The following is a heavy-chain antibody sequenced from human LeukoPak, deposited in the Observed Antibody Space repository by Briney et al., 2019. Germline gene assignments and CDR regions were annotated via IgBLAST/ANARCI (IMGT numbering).Heavy chain of an antibody. CDR2: INHSGST. Sequence: SETLSLTCAVYGGSSSGYYWSWIRQSPGKGLEWIGEINHSGSTNYNPSLKSRVTISVDTSKNQFSLKLSSVTAADTAVYYCARGYSGYDRRGKNYYYYYMDVWGKGTTVTVSS. CDR3: ARGYSGYDRRGKNYYYYYMDV. V-gene: IGHV4-34*01. J-gene: IGHJ6*03. D-gene: IGHD5-12*01. CDR1: GGSSSGYY.